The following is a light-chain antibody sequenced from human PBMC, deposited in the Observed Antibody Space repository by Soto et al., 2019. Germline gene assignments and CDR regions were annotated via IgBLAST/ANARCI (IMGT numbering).Light chain of an antibody. CDR2: GES. J-gene: IGKJ2*01. V-gene: IGKV3-20*01. Sequence: EIVLTQSPGTLSLSPGERATLSCRASQSVSSTYLAWYQQKPGQAPRLLIYGESSRPPGIPDRFSGSGSGTDFTLSISRLEPEDFAVYYCQQYGGSPPEYPFGQGTKLEIK. CDR3: QQYGGSPPEYP. CDR1: QSVSSTY.